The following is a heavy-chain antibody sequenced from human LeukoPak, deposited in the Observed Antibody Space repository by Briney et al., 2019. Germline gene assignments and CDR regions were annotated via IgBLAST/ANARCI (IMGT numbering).Heavy chain of an antibody. D-gene: IGHD3-22*01. J-gene: IGHJ4*02. Sequence: PSETLSLTCTVSGGSIRSYYWSWIRQPAGKGLEWIGRIYTSGSTNYNPSLKSRVTMSVDTSKDQFSLKLGSVTAADTAVYYCASFYDSSRGFDYWGQGTLVTVSS. CDR2: IYTSGST. CDR1: GGSIRSYY. V-gene: IGHV4-4*07. CDR3: ASFYDSSRGFDY.